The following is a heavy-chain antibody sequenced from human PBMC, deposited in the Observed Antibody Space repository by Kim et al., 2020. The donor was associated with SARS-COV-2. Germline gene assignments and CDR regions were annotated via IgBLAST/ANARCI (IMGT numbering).Heavy chain of an antibody. CDR1: GFTFSSYG. CDR2: IWLVGGKN. J-gene: IGHJ6*02. CDR3: ARDSSSWYWGYYSYGMDV. Sequence: GGSLRLSCGASGFTFSSYGMYWVRQAPGKGLEWVAVIWLVGGKNYYAESVKGRLTISRHNSKNTLYLQTNSLRAEDTAVYYCARDSSSWYWGYYSYGMDVWGQGTTVTVSS. V-gene: IGHV3-33*01. D-gene: IGHD6-13*01.